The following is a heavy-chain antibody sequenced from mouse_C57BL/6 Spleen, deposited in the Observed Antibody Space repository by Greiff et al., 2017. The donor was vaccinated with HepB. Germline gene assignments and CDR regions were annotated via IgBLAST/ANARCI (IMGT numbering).Heavy chain of an antibody. CDR1: GYTFTSYG. D-gene: IGHD1-1*01. J-gene: IGHJ1*03. Sequence: VKLMESGAELARPGASVKLSCKASGYTFTSYGISWVKQRTGQGLEWIGEIYPRSGNTYYNEQFKGKATLTADKSSSTAYMELRSLTSEDSAVYFCARSVVLLREGYFDVWGTGTTVTVSS. CDR3: ARSVVLLREGYFDV. V-gene: IGHV1-81*01. CDR2: IYPRSGNT.